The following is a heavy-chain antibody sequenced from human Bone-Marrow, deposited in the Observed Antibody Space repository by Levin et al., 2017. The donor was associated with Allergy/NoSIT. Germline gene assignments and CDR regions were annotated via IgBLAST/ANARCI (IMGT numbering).Heavy chain of an antibody. CDR3: AILGCTTVTTCDV. V-gene: IGHV3-66*04. Sequence: SGGSLRLSCAASGFTVGNNYVAWVRQAPGKGLDWISVIYSGGGTYYADSVKGRFTISRDKSKNILYLEMDSLRAEDTAVYYCAILGCTTVTTCDVWGQGALVIVSP. D-gene: IGHD4-17*01. CDR2: IYSGGGT. CDR1: GFTVGNNY. J-gene: IGHJ4*02.